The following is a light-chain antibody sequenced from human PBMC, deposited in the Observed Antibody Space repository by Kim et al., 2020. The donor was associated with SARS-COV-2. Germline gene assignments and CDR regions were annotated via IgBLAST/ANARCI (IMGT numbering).Light chain of an antibody. J-gene: IGKJ2*01. V-gene: IGKV3-20*01. CDR3: QQFGGSPPYT. Sequence: SPAQRSPLSCMASQSVSSSYLAWYQHTPGQAPRLLMYAASTRATGIPDRFSGSGSGTDFTLTINRLEPEDFAVYYCQQFGGSPPYTFGQGTKLEI. CDR1: QSVSSSY. CDR2: AAS.